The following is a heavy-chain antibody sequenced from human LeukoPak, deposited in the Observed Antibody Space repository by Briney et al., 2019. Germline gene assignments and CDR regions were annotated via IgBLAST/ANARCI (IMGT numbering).Heavy chain of an antibody. D-gene: IGHD3-22*01. Sequence: GASVMVSCKASGYTFTSYYMHWVRQAPGQGLEWMGWINTNTGNPTYAQGFTGRFVFSLDTSVSTAYLQVSSLKAEDTAVYYCAREYYYDSSGYEGYYYYGMDVWGQGTTVTVSS. CDR3: AREYYYDSSGYEGYYYYGMDV. V-gene: IGHV7-4-1*02. CDR2: INTNTGNP. CDR1: GYTFTSYY. J-gene: IGHJ6*02.